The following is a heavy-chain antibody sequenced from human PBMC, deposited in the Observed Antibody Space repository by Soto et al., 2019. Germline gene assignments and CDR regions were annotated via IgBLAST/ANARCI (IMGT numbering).Heavy chain of an antibody. J-gene: IGHJ4*02. Sequence: EVQLVESGGGLVQPGGSLKLSCAASGFTFSGSAMHWVRQASGKGLEWVGRIRSKANSYATAYAASVKGRFTISRDDSKNTAYLQMNSLKTEDTAVYYCTRYDSSGLIDYWGQGTLVTVSS. V-gene: IGHV3-73*01. CDR1: GFTFSGSA. CDR3: TRYDSSGLIDY. D-gene: IGHD3-22*01. CDR2: IRSKANSYAT.